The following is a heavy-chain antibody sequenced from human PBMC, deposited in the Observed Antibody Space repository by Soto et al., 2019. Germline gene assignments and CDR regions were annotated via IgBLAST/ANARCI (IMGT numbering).Heavy chain of an antibody. Sequence: EVQLVESGGGLVRPGGSLRLSCAASGFSFSSYWMHWVRQVPGKGLVWVARMNEDGGTTDYADSVKSRFTISRDNAKNTLYLQMNSLRVEDTAVYYCASDLSGRADVWGQGTTVTVSS. CDR2: MNEDGGTT. J-gene: IGHJ6*02. V-gene: IGHV3-74*02. CDR3: ASDLSGRADV. D-gene: IGHD3-10*01. CDR1: GFSFSSYW.